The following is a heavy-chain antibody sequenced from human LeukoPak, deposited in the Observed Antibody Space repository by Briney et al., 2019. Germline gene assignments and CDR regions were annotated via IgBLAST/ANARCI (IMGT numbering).Heavy chain of an antibody. D-gene: IGHD2-8*01. V-gene: IGHV4-59*12. CDR2: IYYTGST. J-gene: IGHJ6*02. Sequence: SETLSLTCTVAGVSISNYYWSWIRQPPGKGLEWFGYIYYTGSTNYNPSLKSRVTISVDTSKNQFSLKLSSVTAADTAVYYCARVPHCTNGVCYTSYYYYGMDVWGQGTTVTVSS. CDR1: GVSISNYY. CDR3: ARVPHCTNGVCYTSYYYYGMDV.